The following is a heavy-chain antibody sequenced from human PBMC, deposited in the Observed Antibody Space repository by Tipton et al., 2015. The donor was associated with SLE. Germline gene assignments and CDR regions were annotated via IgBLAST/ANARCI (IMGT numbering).Heavy chain of an antibody. V-gene: IGHV4-59*11. Sequence: TLSLTCTVSGASISSLYWSWIRQPPGKGLEWIGCISYSGSTNYNPSLKSRVTMSIDTSKNQFSLKLSSVTAADTAVYYCARFEWVLNRSYYGMDVWGQGTTVTVSS. CDR3: ARFEWVLNRSYYGMDV. CDR2: ISYSGST. CDR1: GASISSLY. J-gene: IGHJ6*02. D-gene: IGHD5-12*01.